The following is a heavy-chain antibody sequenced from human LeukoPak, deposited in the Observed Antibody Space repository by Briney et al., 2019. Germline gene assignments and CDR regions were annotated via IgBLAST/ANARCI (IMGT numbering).Heavy chain of an antibody. V-gene: IGHV3-30*18. CDR1: GFTFSSYG. CDR3: AKVRWFGELSPIDAFDI. CDR2: ISYDGSNK. Sequence: GGSLRLSCAASGFTFSSYGMHRVRQAPGKGLEWVAVISYDGSNKYYADSVKGRFTISRDNSKNTLYLQMNSLRAEDTAVYYCAKVRWFGELSPIDAFDIWGQGTMVTVSS. J-gene: IGHJ3*02. D-gene: IGHD3-10*01.